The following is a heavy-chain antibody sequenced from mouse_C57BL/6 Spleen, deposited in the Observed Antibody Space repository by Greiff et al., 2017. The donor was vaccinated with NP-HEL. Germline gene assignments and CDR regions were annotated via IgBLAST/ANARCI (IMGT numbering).Heavy chain of an antibody. V-gene: IGHV1-4*01. D-gene: IGHD2-3*01. CDR1: GYTFTSYT. CDR2: INPSSGYT. J-gene: IGHJ3*01. Sequence: QVQLKESGAELARPGASVKMSCKASGYTFTSYTMHWVKQRPGQGLEWIGYINPSSGYTKYNQKFKDKATLTADKSSSTAYMQLSSLTSEDSAVYYCAREKNDGYSFAYWGQGTLVTVSA. CDR3: AREKNDGYSFAY.